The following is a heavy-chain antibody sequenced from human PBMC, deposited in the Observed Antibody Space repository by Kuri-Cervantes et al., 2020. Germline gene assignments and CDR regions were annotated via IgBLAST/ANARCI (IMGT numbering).Heavy chain of an antibody. CDR3: ARGISGWYRLIDY. D-gene: IGHD6-19*01. V-gene: IGHV3-33*01. Sequence: GESLKISCAASGFTFSSYGMHWVRQAPGKGLEWVAVIWYDGSNKYYADSVKGRFTISRDNSKNTLNLQMNSLRAEDTAVYYCARGISGWYRLIDYWGQGTLVTVSS. CDR2: IWYDGSNK. CDR1: GFTFSSYG. J-gene: IGHJ4*02.